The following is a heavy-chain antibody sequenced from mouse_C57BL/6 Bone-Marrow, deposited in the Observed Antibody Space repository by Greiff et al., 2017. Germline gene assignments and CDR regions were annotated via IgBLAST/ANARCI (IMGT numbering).Heavy chain of an antibody. V-gene: IGHV2-2*01. D-gene: IGHD4-1*02. Sequence: QVQLKESGPGLVQPSQRLSITCTVSGFSLTSYGVHWVRQSPGKGLEWLGVIWSGGSTDYNAAFISRLSISKDNAKSQVFFKMNSLQADDTAIYYCARNNWDEDWFAYWGQGTLVTVSA. CDR3: ARNNWDEDWFAY. CDR2: IWSGGST. CDR1: GFSLTSYG. J-gene: IGHJ3*01.